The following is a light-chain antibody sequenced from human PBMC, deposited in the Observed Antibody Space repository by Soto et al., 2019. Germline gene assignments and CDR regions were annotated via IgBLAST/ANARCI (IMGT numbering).Light chain of an antibody. CDR3: QQSYSTLLT. J-gene: IGKJ4*01. V-gene: IGKV1-39*01. Sequence: DIQMTQSPSSLSASVGDRVTITCRASQSISSYLNWYQQKPGKAPKLLIYAASSLQSGVPSRFSGSGSGPDFTLTISSLQPEDFATYYCQQSYSTLLTFGGGTKVDIK. CDR1: QSISSY. CDR2: AAS.